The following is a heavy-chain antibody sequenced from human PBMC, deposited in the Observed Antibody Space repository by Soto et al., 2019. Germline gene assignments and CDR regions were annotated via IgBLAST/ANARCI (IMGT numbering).Heavy chain of an antibody. V-gene: IGHV3-30*18. D-gene: IGHD3-3*01. J-gene: IGHJ4*02. CDR3: TKGSEGASQELDY. CDR2: ISDDGSDK. CDR1: GFTFSNFG. Sequence: QVQLVESGGGVVQPGRSLRLSCAASGFTFSNFGMHWGRQAPGKGLEWVAAISDDGSDKYFSDSVKGRFTISRDNSKNQLFMQMNSLRVDDTSVYYCTKGSEGASQELDYWGQGTLVTVSS.